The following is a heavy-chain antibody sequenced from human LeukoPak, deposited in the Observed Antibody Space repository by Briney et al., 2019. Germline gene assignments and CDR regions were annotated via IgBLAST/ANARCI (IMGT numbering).Heavy chain of an antibody. Sequence: GGSLRLSCAASGFTFSSYAMSWVRQARGKGLEWVSAFSGGGGGTYYADSVKGRFTVSRDNSKDTLYLQMISLRAEDTAVYYCAKRGHYDSSGSYAPFDYWGQGTLVTVSS. CDR3: AKRGHYDSSGSYAPFDY. CDR2: FSGGGGGT. CDR1: GFTFSSYA. D-gene: IGHD3-22*01. V-gene: IGHV3-23*01. J-gene: IGHJ4*02.